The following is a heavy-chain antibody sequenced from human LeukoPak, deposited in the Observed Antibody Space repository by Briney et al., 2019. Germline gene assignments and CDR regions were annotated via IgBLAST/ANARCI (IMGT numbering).Heavy chain of an antibody. V-gene: IGHV1-2*02. D-gene: IGHD3-10*01. CDR2: INPNSGGT. Sequence: ASVKVSCKASGYTFTGYYMHWVRQAPGQGLEWMGWINPNSGGTNYAQKFQGRVTMTRDTSISTAYMELSRLRSDDTAVYYCARGELYYYGSGSYYAEDVWGKGTTVTVSS. CDR1: GYTFTGYY. J-gene: IGHJ6*04. CDR3: ARGELYYYGSGSYYAEDV.